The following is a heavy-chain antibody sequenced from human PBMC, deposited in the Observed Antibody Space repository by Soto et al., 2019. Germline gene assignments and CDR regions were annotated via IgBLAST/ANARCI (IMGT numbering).Heavy chain of an antibody. CDR2: IRASGGTT. V-gene: IGHV3-23*01. CDR1: GFTFDNYA. Sequence: GSLRLSCAASGFTFDNYAMSWVRQAPGKGLEWVSTIRASGGTTYYADSVKGRFSISRDSSQNTLNLQMNSLRAEDTAIYYCARPHYTTSWYNDFQHWGQGTFVLVSS. J-gene: IGHJ1*01. CDR3: ARPHYTTSWYNDFQH. D-gene: IGHD6-13*01.